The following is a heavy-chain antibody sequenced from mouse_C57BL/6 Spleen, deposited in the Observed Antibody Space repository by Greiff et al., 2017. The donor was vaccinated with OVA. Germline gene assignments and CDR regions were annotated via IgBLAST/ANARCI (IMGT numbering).Heavy chain of an antibody. J-gene: IGHJ2*01. CDR1: GYAFSSSC. V-gene: IGHV1-82*01. D-gene: IGHD4-1*01. CDR3: ARSAGTGTGDY. Sequence: VQLKESGPELVKPGASVKISCKASGYAFSSSCMNWVKQRPGKGLEWIGRIYPGDGDTNYNGKFKGKATLTADKSSSTAYIQLSSLTSEDSAVYVCARSAGTGTGDYWGQGTTLTVSS. CDR2: IYPGDGDT.